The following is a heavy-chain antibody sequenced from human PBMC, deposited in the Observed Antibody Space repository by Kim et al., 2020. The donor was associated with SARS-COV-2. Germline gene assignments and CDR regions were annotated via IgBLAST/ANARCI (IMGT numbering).Heavy chain of an antibody. V-gene: IGHV3-15*01. Sequence: GGSLRLSCAASGFTFSNAWMSWVRQAPGKGLEWVGRIKSKTDGGTTDYAAPVKGRFTISRDDSKNTLYLQMNSLKTEDTAVYYCTTDAPEGYYDILTGYYLWMDVWGQGTTVTVSS. CDR2: IKSKTDGGTT. CDR3: TTDAPEGYYDILTGYYLWMDV. J-gene: IGHJ6*02. CDR1: GFTFSNAW. D-gene: IGHD3-9*01.